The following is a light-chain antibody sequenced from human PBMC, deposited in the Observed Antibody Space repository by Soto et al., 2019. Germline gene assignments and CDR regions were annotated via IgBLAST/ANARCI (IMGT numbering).Light chain of an antibody. CDR2: GNS. J-gene: IGLJ2*01. V-gene: IGLV1-40*01. CDR1: STNIGAGYD. Sequence: QPVLTQPPSVSGAPGQRVTISCTGSSTNIGAGYDVHWYQQLPGTAPKLLIYGNSNRPSGVPDRFSGSKSGTSASLAITGLQAEDEADYYCQSYDSSLSVHLVFGGGTKVTVL. CDR3: QSYDSSLSVHLV.